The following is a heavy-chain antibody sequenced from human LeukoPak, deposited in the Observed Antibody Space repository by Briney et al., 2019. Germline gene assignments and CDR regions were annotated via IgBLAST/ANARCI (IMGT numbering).Heavy chain of an antibody. CDR2: IYYSGCT. V-gene: IGHV4-39*01. J-gene: IGHJ4*02. D-gene: IGHD6-19*01. CDR3: ARRGQWLVIDY. CDR1: GGSISSSSYY. Sequence: SETLSLTCTVSGGSISSSSYYWGWIRQPPGKGLEWIGRIYYSGCTYYNPSLKSRVTISVDTSKNQFSLKLSSVTAADTAVYYCARRGQWLVIDYWGQGTLVTVSS.